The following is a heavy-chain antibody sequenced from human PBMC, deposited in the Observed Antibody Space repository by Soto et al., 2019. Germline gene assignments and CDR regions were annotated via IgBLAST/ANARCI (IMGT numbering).Heavy chain of an antibody. V-gene: IGHV1-2*02. CDR2: INPKNGDT. Sequence: QVQLVQSGAEVKKPGASVKFSCKASGYTLTDYYMHWVRQAPGQGLEWMGWINPKNGDTNSAQKFRGKVTMTRETSIRTAYLELSSLTSDDTAVYYCARSTGSYSYYGMDVWGQGTTVTVSS. CDR1: GYTLTDYY. CDR3: ARSTGSYSYYGMDV. J-gene: IGHJ6*02. D-gene: IGHD1-26*01.